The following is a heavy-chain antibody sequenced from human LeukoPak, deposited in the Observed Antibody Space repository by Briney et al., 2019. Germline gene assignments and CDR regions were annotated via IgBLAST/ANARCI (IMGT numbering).Heavy chain of an antibody. J-gene: IGHJ4*02. V-gene: IGHV3-21*01. CDR3: ARDGTYYDFWSAYYFDY. CDR1: VVTVSRNY. CDR2: ISSSSSYI. D-gene: IGHD3-3*01. Sequence: GGSLRLSCAASVVTVSRNYMSWVRQAPGKGLEWVSSISSSSSYIYYADSVKGRFTISRANAKNSLYLQMNSLRAEDTAVYYCARDGTYYDFWSAYYFDYWGQGTLVTVSS.